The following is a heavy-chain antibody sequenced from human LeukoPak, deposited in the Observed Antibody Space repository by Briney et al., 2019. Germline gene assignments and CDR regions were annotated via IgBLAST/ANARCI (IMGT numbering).Heavy chain of an antibody. Sequence: GEPLKISWQGSGYNFATYWIVWVRQMPGKGLEWMGIIYPGNSHTRYSPSFQGQVTISADTSISTAYLHWSSLQPSDTAMYYCAKFHATWYGDTWGQGTLVTVSS. D-gene: IGHD6-13*01. V-gene: IGHV5-51*01. CDR1: GYNFATYW. CDR2: IYPGNSHT. CDR3: AKFHATWYGDT. J-gene: IGHJ4*02.